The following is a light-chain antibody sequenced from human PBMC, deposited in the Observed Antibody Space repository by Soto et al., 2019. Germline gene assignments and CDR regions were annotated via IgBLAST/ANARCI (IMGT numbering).Light chain of an antibody. CDR2: DDS. V-gene: IGLV3-21*02. Sequence: SYELTQPPSVSVAPGQTARIACGGSNIESKTVHWYQQRPGQAPVLVVYDDSDRPSGIPERFSGSNSGNTATLTISRVEAGDEADYYCHVWDSDTDHQVFGGGTKLTVL. J-gene: IGLJ3*02. CDR3: HVWDSDTDHQV. CDR1: NIESKT.